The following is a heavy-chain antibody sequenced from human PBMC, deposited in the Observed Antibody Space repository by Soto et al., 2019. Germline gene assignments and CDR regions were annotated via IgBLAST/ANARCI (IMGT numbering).Heavy chain of an antibody. CDR3: ARESFWSGYNYYYYYMDV. CDR1: GYTFTSYA. V-gene: IGHV1-3*01. D-gene: IGHD3-3*01. CDR2: INAGNGNT. Sequence: ASVKVSFKASGYTFTSYAMHWVRQAPGQRLEWMGWINAGNGNTKYSQKFQGRVTITRDTSASTAYMELSSLRSEDTAVYCCARESFWSGYNYYYYYMDVWGKGTTVTVSS. J-gene: IGHJ6*03.